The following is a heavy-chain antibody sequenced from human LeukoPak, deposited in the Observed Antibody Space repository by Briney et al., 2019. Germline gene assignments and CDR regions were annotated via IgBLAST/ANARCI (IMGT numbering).Heavy chain of an antibody. CDR2: IKHDGSEK. D-gene: IGHD3-3*01. J-gene: IGHJ4*02. V-gene: IGHV3-7*01. CDR3: ATDRGWRTSGYYLYYFEY. Sequence: GGSLRLSGAASGFIFTNYCMSWVRQAPGKGLVWVASIKHDGSEKYYVDSVRGRFTISRDNTMNSLYLQMSSLRAEDTAVYYCATDRGWRTSGYYLYYFEYWGQGTLVTYSS. CDR1: GFIFTNYC.